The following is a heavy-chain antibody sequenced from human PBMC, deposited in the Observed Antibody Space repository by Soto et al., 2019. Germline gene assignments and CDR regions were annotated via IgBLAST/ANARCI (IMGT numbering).Heavy chain of an antibody. V-gene: IGHV3-21*01. CDR1: GFTFSSYS. CDR2: ISSSSSCI. CDR3: ARDYLWSSGWYDEYDY. D-gene: IGHD6-19*01. Sequence: GGSLRLSCAASGFTFSSYSMNWVRQAPGKGLEWVSLISSSSSCIYYADSVKGRFTISRDNAKNSLYLQMSSLRAEDTAVYYCARDYLWSSGWYDEYDYWGQGTLVTVSS. J-gene: IGHJ4*02.